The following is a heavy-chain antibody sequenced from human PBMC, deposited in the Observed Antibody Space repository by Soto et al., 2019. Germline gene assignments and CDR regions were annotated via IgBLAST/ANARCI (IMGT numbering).Heavy chain of an antibody. CDR2: IGTHDGDT. CDR1: GYTFSSYG. J-gene: IGHJ5*02. CDR3: GRDWEWEPKGDCFAP. D-gene: IGHD1-1*01. Sequence: QVQLVQYGGEVKKPGASVKVSCKTSGYTFSSYGVSWVRQAPGQGLEWMGWIGTHDGDTNNAEKFQGRVTLTTDTSTSTVYMELRSLRSDDTAVYYCGRDWEWEPKGDCFAPWGQGTLVIVSS. V-gene: IGHV1-18*04.